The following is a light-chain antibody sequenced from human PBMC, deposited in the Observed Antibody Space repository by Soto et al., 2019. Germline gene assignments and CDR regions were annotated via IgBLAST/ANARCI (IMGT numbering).Light chain of an antibody. V-gene: IGKV3-20*01. CDR2: DAS. CDR3: QQYGSSPPVT. CDR1: QSVSSSN. J-gene: IGKJ4*01. Sequence: EIVLTQSPGTLSLSAGERATLSCRASQSVSSSNLAWYQQKPGQAPRLLIFDASRRATGAPDRFRGSGSGTDFTLTISRLEPDDFAVYYCQQYGSSPPVTFGGGTKVEIK.